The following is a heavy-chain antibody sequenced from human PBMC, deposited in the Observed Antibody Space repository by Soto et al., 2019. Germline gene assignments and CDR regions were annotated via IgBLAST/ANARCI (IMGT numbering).Heavy chain of an antibody. D-gene: IGHD2-15*01. V-gene: IGHV3-53*04. CDR1: GFTVSSNY. J-gene: IGHJ4*02. CDR2: IYSGGST. CDR3: ATSFLLGYCSGGSCYSPANFDY. Sequence: GGSLRLSCAASGFTVSSNYMSWVRQAPGKGLEWVSVIYSGGSTYYADSVKGRFTISRHNSKNTLYLQMNSLRAEDTAVYYCATSFLLGYCSGGSCYSPANFDYWGQGTLVTVSS.